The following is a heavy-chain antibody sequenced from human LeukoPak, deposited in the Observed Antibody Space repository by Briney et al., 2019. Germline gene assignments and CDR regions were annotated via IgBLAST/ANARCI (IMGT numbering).Heavy chain of an antibody. CDR3: AREQDSYYFDY. Sequence: PSQTLSLTCAVSGGSISSGGYSWRWIRQPPGKGLEWIGYIYHSGSTYYNPSLKSRVTISVDRSKNQFSLKLSSVTAADTAVYYCAREQDSYYFDYWGQGTLVTVSS. CDR2: IYHSGST. J-gene: IGHJ4*02. CDR1: GGSISSGGYS. V-gene: IGHV4-30-2*01.